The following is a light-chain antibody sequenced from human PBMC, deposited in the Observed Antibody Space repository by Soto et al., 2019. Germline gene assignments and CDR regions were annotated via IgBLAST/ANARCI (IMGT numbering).Light chain of an antibody. J-gene: IGLJ1*01. V-gene: IGLV2-14*03. CDR3: SSFRSSSTYV. CDR2: EIS. CDR1: SSDVGAYNS. Sequence: QSALTQPASVSGSPGQSITISCTGTSSDVGAYNSVSWYQQYPGEAPKLMMHEISNRASGVSDRFSGSRSGNTASLTISGLQTGDEADYYCSSFRSSSTYVFGSGTKLTVL.